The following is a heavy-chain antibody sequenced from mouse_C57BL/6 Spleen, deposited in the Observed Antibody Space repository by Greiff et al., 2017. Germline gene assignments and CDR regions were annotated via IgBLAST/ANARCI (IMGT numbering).Heavy chain of an antibody. D-gene: IGHD1-1*01. CDR3: TRGNYGSSFAY. CDR1: GFTFSSYA. CDR2: ISSGGDYT. V-gene: IGHV5-9-1*02. J-gene: IGHJ3*01. Sequence: EVQLVESGEGLVKPGGSLTLSCAASGFTFSSYAMPWVLQTPGKGLEWVAYISSGGDYTYYADTLKGRFTISRDNASNTLYLQMSSLKSEDTAVYYCTRGNYGSSFAYWGQGTLVTVSA.